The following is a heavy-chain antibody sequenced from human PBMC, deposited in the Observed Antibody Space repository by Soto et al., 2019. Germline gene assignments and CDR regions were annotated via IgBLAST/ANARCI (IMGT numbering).Heavy chain of an antibody. V-gene: IGHV4-39*01. CDR1: GGSISSSSYY. CDR3: ARLRYSGSYGRDY. J-gene: IGHJ4*02. CDR2: IYYSGST. Sequence: QLQLQESGPGLVKPSETLSLTCTVSGGSISSSSYYWGWIRQPPGKGLEWIGSIYYSGSTYYNPSLKRRVPISVDTSKNQFSLKLSSVTAADTAVYYCARLRYSGSYGRDYWGQGTLVTVSS. D-gene: IGHD1-26*01.